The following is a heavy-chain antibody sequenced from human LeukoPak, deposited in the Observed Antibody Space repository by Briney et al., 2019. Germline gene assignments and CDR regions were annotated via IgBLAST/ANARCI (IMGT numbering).Heavy chain of an antibody. CDR2: VYPDDSDT. Sequence: GESLKISCKASGYSFTSYWIGWVRQMPGKGLEWMGIVYPDDSDTRYSPSFQGQVTISADKSINTAYLQWSSLEASDTAMYYCVRGTVHRRVLDYWGQGTLVTVSS. CDR1: GYSFTSYW. V-gene: IGHV5-51*01. J-gene: IGHJ4*02. CDR3: VRGTVHRRVLDY. D-gene: IGHD4-11*01.